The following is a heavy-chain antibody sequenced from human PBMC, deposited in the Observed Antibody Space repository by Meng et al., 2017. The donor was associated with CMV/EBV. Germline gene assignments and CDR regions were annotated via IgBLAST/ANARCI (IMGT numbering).Heavy chain of an antibody. D-gene: IGHD2-2*01. Sequence: SETLSLTCAVYGGSFSGYYWSWIRQPPGKGLEWIGEINHSGSTNYNPSLKSRVTISVDTSKNQFSLKLSSVTAADTAVYYCARGEWSRGQYQLQIARYYCYGMDVWGQGTTVTVSS. V-gene: IGHV4-34*01. CDR2: INHSGST. CDR1: GGSFSGYY. CDR3: ARGEWSRGQYQLQIARYYCYGMDV. J-gene: IGHJ6*02.